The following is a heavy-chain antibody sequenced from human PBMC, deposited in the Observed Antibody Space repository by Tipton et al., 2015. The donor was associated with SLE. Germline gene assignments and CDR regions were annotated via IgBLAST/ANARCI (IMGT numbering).Heavy chain of an antibody. CDR2: ISDEGDKT. CDR3: ARKGLLWFRELSGFDP. CDR1: GLNFGSYG. Sequence: GSLRLSCVVSGLNFGSYGMHWVRQAPGKGMEYVAAISDEGDKTYYAKSVKGRFTISRDNSKDTLYLQMGSLKAEDTAVYYCARKGLLWFRELSGFDPWGQGTLVTVSS. V-gene: IGHV3-64*01. J-gene: IGHJ5*02. D-gene: IGHD3-10*01.